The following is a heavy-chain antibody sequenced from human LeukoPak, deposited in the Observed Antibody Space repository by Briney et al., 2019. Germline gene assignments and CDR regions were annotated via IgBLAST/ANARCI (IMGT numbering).Heavy chain of an antibody. CDR3: ARDMGYSGCDLDNWSDP. J-gene: IGHJ5*02. CDR1: GYTFTSYG. Sequence: ASVKVSCKASGYTFTSYGISWVRQAPGQGLEWMGWISAYDGNTNYAQKLQGRVTMTTDTSTSTAYMELRSLRSDDTAVYYCARDMGYSGCDLDNWSDPWGQGTLVTVSS. CDR2: ISAYDGNT. V-gene: IGHV1-18*01. D-gene: IGHD5-12*01.